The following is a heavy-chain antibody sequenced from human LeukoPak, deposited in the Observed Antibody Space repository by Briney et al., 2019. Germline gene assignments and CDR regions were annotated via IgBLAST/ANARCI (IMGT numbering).Heavy chain of an antibody. Sequence: PSETLSLTCTVSGGSISSSSYYWGWIRQPPGKGLEWIGSIYYSGSTYYNPSLKSRVTISVDTSKNQFSLKLSSVTAADTAVYYCARSVVVPAAMRGYYYYYGMDVWGQGTTVTVSS. V-gene: IGHV4-39*07. J-gene: IGHJ6*02. CDR1: GGSISSSSYY. CDR3: ARSVVVPAAMRGYYYYYGMDV. D-gene: IGHD2-2*01. CDR2: IYYSGST.